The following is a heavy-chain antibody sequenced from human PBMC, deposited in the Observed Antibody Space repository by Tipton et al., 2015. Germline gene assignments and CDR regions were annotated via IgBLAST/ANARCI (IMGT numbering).Heavy chain of an antibody. CDR1: AYSISSDYY. D-gene: IGHD5-24*01. Sequence: GLVKPSETLSLTCAVSAYSISSDYYWGWIRQPPGKGLEWIGSISHSGNTYYNPSLKSRVTMSRDTSKNQFSLKLTSVTAADTAVYYCARDLEHGMDVWGQGTTVTVSS. CDR2: ISHSGNT. V-gene: IGHV4-38-2*02. CDR3: ARDLEHGMDV. J-gene: IGHJ6*02.